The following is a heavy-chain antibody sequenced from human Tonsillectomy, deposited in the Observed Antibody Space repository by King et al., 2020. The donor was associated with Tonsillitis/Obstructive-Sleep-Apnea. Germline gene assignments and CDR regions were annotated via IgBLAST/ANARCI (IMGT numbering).Heavy chain of an antibody. D-gene: IGHD6-13*01. Sequence: QLVQSGSELKKPGASVKVSCKASGYTFISYAMNWVRQAPGQGLEWRGWINTNTGNPTYAQGFTGRLVFSLDTSVSTANLQISSLKAEDTAVYYCAREYSSSWYDADYWGQGTLVTVSS. CDR2: INTNTGNP. V-gene: IGHV7-4-1*02. CDR1: GYTFISYA. CDR3: AREYSSSWYDADY. J-gene: IGHJ4*02.